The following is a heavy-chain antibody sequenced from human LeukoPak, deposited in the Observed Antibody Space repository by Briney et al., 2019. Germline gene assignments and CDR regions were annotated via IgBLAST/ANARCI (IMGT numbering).Heavy chain of an antibody. J-gene: IGHJ6*02. CDR1: GYTFTSYD. D-gene: IGHD2-2*01. CDR2: MNPNSGNT. CDR3: ARGNIVVVPAAIGSAYYYYYGMDV. Sequence: ASVKVSCKASGYTFTSYDINWVRQATGQGLEWMGWMNPNSGNTGYAQKFQGRVTMTRNTSISTAYMELSSLRSEDTAVYYCARGNIVVVPAAIGSAYYYYYGMDVWGQGTTVTVSS. V-gene: IGHV1-8*01.